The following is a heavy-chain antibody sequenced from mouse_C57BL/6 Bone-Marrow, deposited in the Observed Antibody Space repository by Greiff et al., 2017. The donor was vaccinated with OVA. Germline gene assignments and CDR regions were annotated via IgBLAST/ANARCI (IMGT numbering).Heavy chain of an antibody. CDR3: TTLNGSGYFDV. D-gene: IGHD2-2*01. J-gene: IGHJ1*03. V-gene: IGHV14-4*01. Sequence: EVKLLESGAELVRPGASVKLSCTASGFNIKDDYMHWVKQRPEQGLEWIGWIDPENGDTEYASKFQGKATITADTSSNTAYLQLSSLTSEDTSVDYCTTLNGSGYFDVWGTGTTVTVSS. CDR2: IDPENGDT. CDR1: GFNIKDDY.